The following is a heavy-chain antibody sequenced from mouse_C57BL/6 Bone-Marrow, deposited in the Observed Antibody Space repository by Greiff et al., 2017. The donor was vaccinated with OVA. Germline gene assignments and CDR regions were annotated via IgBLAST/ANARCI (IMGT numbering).Heavy chain of an antibody. V-gene: IGHV1-5*01. CDR1: GYTFTSYW. J-gene: IGHJ4*01. Sequence: EVQRVESGTVLARPGASVKMSCKTSGYTFTSYWMHWVKQRPGQGLEWIGAIYPGNSDTSYNQKFKGKAKLTAVTSASTAYMELSSLTNEDSAVYYCTRRGWLLPYYAMDYWGQGTSVTVSS. D-gene: IGHD2-3*01. CDR3: TRRGWLLPYYAMDY. CDR2: IYPGNSDT.